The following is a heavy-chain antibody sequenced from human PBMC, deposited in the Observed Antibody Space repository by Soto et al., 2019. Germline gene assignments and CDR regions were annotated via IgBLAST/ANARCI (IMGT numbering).Heavy chain of an antibody. CDR1: VFTFSNYA. CDR2: ISGSGGST. CDR3: AKLSGYIYGMCYFDY. J-gene: IGHJ4*02. Sequence: GGSLRLSCAASVFTFSNYAMSLVRQAPGKGLQWVSVISGSGGSTYYADSVKGRFTISRYSSKNTLYRQMNSLRADDTALYYCAKLSGYIYGMCYFDYWGQGA. D-gene: IGHD5-18*01. V-gene: IGHV3-23*01.